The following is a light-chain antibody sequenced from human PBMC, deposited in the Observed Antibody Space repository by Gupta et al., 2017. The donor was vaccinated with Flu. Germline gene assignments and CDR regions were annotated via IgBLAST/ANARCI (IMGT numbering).Light chain of an antibody. V-gene: IGLV1-40*01. CDR2: GDS. J-gene: IGLJ1*01. CDR3: QSYDSSLSGFYV. Sequence: QSVLTQPPSVSGAPGQRVTISCTAGSSTIGAGYHVHWYQQLPGGAPKLLIYGDSSRPSGVPDRFSGSKSGTSASLAITGLQAEDEADYYCQSYDSSLSGFYVFGTGTKVTVL. CDR1: SSTIGAGYH.